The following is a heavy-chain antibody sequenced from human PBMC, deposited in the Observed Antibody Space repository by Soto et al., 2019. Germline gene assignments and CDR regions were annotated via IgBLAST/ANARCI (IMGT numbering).Heavy chain of an antibody. Sequence: GGSLRLSCTASGFTFGDYAMSWVRQAPGKGLEWVGFIRSKAYGGTTEYAASVKGRFTISRDDSKSIAYLQMNSLKTEGTAVYYCTSAARYYDSSGYYHDWLDPWGQGTLVTVYS. CDR2: IRSKAYGGTT. D-gene: IGHD3-22*01. V-gene: IGHV3-49*04. J-gene: IGHJ5*02. CDR3: TSAARYYDSSGYYHDWLDP. CDR1: GFTFGDYA.